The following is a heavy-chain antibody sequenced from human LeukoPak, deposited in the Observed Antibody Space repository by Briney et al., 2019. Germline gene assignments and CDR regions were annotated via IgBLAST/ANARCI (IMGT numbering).Heavy chain of an antibody. J-gene: IGHJ4*02. CDR1: GYSISSGYY. CDR3: ARVFAGYFDY. CDR2: IYHSGST. V-gene: IGHV4-38-2*01. D-gene: IGHD3-10*02. Sequence: SETLSLTCAVSGYSISSGYYCGWIRQPPGKGLEWIGSIYHSGSTYYNPSLKSRVTISVDTAKNQFSLKLSSVTAADTAVYYCARVFAGYFDYWGQGTLVTVSS.